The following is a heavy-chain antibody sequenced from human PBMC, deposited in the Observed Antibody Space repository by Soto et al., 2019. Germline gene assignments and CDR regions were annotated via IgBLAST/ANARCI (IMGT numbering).Heavy chain of an antibody. Sequence: QVQLVQSGAEVKKPGASVKVSCKASGYAFTSYAMHWVRQAPGQRLEWMGWINAGNGNTKYSQKLQGRVTITRDTSASTAYMELSSLRSEDTAVYYCARGGRLRYFDWSLSYWGQGTLVTVSS. D-gene: IGHD3-9*01. CDR1: GYAFTSYA. CDR2: INAGNGNT. J-gene: IGHJ4*02. V-gene: IGHV1-3*01. CDR3: ARGGRLRYFDWSLSY.